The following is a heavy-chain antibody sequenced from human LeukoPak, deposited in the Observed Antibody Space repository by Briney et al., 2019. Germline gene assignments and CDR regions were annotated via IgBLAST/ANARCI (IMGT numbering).Heavy chain of an antibody. D-gene: IGHD3-3*01. J-gene: IGHJ4*02. CDR1: GYSFTSYW. CDR3: ATGYYDFWSGYYKGIDY. Sequence: GESLQISCKGSGYSFTSYWVGWVRQMPGKGLEWMGIIYPGDSDTRYSPSFQGQVTISADKSISTAYLQWSSLKASDTAMYYCATGYYDFWSGYYKGIDYWGQGTLVTVSS. CDR2: IYPGDSDT. V-gene: IGHV5-51*01.